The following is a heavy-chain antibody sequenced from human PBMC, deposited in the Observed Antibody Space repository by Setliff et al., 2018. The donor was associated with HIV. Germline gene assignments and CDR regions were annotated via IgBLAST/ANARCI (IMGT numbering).Heavy chain of an antibody. CDR1: GYTFTTYA. D-gene: IGHD1-1*01. J-gene: IGHJ4*02. CDR3: ARRARESTALHSDWNDVLFFDY. Sequence: ASVKVSCKASGYTFTTYAINWVRQAPGQGLEDMGWISTYNGHTSYARKFQGRVTMTTDTSTNTAYMELRTLRSDDTAVYYCARRARESTALHSDWNDVLFFDYWGQGTLVTVSS. CDR2: ISTYNGHT. V-gene: IGHV1-18*01.